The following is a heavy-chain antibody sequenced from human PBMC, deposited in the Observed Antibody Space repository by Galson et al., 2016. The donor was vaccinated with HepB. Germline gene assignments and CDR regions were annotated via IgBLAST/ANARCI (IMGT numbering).Heavy chain of an antibody. V-gene: IGHV1-69*13. CDR2: IIPMFGRA. Sequence: SVKVSCKASGGSFSDSGISWVRQAPGQGLEWMGGIIPMFGRANYAQKFQGRVNVMADESTNTAHMDLRSLTSEDTAVYYCAISMAAAGPIEHWGQGTLVTVSS. J-gene: IGHJ1*01. D-gene: IGHD6-13*01. CDR3: AISMAAAGPIEH. CDR1: GGSFSDSG.